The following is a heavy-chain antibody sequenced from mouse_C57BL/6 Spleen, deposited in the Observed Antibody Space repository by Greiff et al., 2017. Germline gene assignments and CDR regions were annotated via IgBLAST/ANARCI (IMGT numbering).Heavy chain of an antibody. CDR3: ARGLYDYDGYFDY. CDR1: GYTFTSYW. CDR2: INPSNGGT. J-gene: IGHJ2*01. D-gene: IGHD2-4*01. V-gene: IGHV1-53*01. Sequence: VQLKQPGTELVKPGASVKLSCKASGYTFTSYWMHWVKQRPGQGLEWIGNINPSNGGTNYNEKFKSKATLTVDKSSSTAYMQLSSLTSEDSAVYYCARGLYDYDGYFDYWGQGTTLTVSS.